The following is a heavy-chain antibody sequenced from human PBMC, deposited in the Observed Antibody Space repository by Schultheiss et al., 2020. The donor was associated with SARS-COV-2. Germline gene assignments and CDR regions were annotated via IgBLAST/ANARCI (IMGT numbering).Heavy chain of an antibody. CDR3: AREGPRLGISWYFDL. D-gene: IGHD7-27*01. CDR1: GGSISSGSYY. J-gene: IGHJ2*01. CDR2: IYTSGST. V-gene: IGHV4-61*02. Sequence: SETLSLTCTVSGGSISSGSYYWRWIRQPAGKGLEWIGRIYTSGSTNYNPSLKSRVTIAVDTSKNQFSLKLSSVTAADTAVYYCAREGPRLGISWYFDLWGRGTLGTVSS.